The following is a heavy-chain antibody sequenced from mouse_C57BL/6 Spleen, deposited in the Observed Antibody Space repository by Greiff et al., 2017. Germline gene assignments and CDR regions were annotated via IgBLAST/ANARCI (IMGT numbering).Heavy chain of an antibody. J-gene: IGHJ2*01. CDR1: GFTFSSYA. Sequence: EVKLVESGGGLVKPGGSLKLSCAASGFTFSSYAMSWVRQTPEKRLEWVATISDGGSYTYYPDNVKGRFTISRYNAKNNLYLQMSHLKSEDTAMYYCARDRELGSYFDDWGQGTTLTVSS. CDR3: ARDRELGSYFDD. V-gene: IGHV5-4*01. CDR2: ISDGGSYT. D-gene: IGHD4-1*01.